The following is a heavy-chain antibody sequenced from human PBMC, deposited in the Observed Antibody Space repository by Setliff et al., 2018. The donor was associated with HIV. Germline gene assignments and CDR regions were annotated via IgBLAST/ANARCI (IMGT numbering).Heavy chain of an antibody. D-gene: IGHD5-12*01. V-gene: IGHV4-34*01. Sequence: PSETLSLTCAVYGGSFSAYYWGWFRQPPGKGLEWIGAIYYTENTYYNPSLKSRVTMSVDTSKNQFSLKLRSVTAADTAVYFCATLRWLRSKHSDYWGQGILVTVSS. CDR3: ATLRWLRSKHSDY. CDR2: IYYTENT. J-gene: IGHJ4*01. CDR1: GGSFSAYY.